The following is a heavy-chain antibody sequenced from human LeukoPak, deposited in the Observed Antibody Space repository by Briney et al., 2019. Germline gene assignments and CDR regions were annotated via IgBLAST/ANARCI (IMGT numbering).Heavy chain of an antibody. CDR2: VNSDGSST. CDR3: ARGSTQYSSGWYGLDY. V-gene: IGHV3-74*01. CDR1: GFTFSSYW. D-gene: IGHD6-19*01. J-gene: IGHJ4*02. Sequence: GGSLRLFCAASGFTFSSYWMHWVRQAPGKGLVWVSRVNSDGSSTTYAHSVKGRFTISRDNAKNTLYLQMNSLRAEDTAVYYCARGSTQYSSGWYGLDYWGQGTLVTVSS.